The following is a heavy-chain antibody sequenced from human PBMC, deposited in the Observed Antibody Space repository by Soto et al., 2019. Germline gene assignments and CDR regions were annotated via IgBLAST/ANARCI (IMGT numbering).Heavy chain of an antibody. CDR1: GFTFSSYA. V-gene: IGHV3-23*01. J-gene: IGHJ6*02. D-gene: IGHD2-15*01. CDR3: ANAPDIVVVVAAPGSDSMDV. CDR2: ISGSGGST. Sequence: GGSLRLSCAASGFTFSSYAMSWVRQAPGKGLEWVSAISGSGGSTYYADSVKGRFTISRDNSKNTLYLQMNSLRAEDTAVYYCANAPDIVVVVAAPGSDSMDVRGQGTTVTVSS.